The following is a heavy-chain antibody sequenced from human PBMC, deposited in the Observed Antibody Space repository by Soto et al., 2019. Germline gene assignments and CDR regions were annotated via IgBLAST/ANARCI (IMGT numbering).Heavy chain of an antibody. CDR1: GFPFSSYW. Sequence: GGSLRLSCAASGFPFSSYWLHWVRQGPGKRLGWVSRISTDGSSTSYADSVKGRFTISRDNAKNTLYLQMNSLRIEDTAVYYCARPSVMATVTSTQLWFDPWGQGTLVTVSS. D-gene: IGHD4-17*01. J-gene: IGHJ5*02. CDR2: ISTDGSST. CDR3: ARPSVMATVTSTQLWFDP. V-gene: IGHV3-74*01.